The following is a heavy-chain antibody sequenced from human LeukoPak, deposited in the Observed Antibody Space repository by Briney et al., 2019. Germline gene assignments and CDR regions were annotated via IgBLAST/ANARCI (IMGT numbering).Heavy chain of an antibody. D-gene: IGHD1-1*01. CDR3: ARDLGLERPEYYYYYYGMDV. CDR1: GYTFTSYG. CDR2: IIPIFGTA. J-gene: IGHJ6*02. Sequence: GASVKVSCKASGYTFTSYGISWVRQAPGQGLEWMGGIIPIFGTANYAQKFQGRVTITADESTSTAYMELSSLRSEDTAVYYCARDLGLERPEYYYYYYGMDVWGQGTTVTVSS. V-gene: IGHV1-69*13.